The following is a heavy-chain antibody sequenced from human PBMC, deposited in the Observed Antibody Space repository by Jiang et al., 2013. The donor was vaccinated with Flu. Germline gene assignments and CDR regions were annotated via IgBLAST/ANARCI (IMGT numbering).Heavy chain of an antibody. CDR3: ARTITYSYGFGYFDY. CDR2: IYYSGST. V-gene: IGHV4-59*01. D-gene: IGHD5-18*01. J-gene: IGHJ4*02. CDR1: GGSISSYY. Sequence: TVSGGSISSYYWSWIRQPPGKGLEWIGNIYYSGSTNYNPSLKSRVTISVDTSKNQFSLKLSSVTAADTAVYYCARTITYSYGFGYFDYWGQGTLVTVSS.